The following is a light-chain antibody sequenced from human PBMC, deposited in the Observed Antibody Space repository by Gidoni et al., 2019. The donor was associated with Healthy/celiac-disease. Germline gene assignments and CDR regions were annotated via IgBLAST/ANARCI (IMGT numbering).Light chain of an antibody. Sequence: DIQMTQSQSSLSASVGDRVTITCRTSQSISSYLNWYQQKPGKAPKLLIFAASSLQSGVPSRFSGSGSGTDFTLTISSLQHEDFATYYCQQSYSTPTFGQGTKVEIK. CDR1: QSISSY. CDR3: QQSYSTPT. CDR2: AAS. V-gene: IGKV1-39*01. J-gene: IGKJ1*01.